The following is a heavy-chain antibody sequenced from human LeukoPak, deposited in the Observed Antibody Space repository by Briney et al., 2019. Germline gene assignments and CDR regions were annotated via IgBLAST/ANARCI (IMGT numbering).Heavy chain of an antibody. D-gene: IGHD3-22*01. Sequence: PSETLSLTCSVSGGSIRPYYWTWIRQPPGRGLEWMGHIFYTGSTNYNPSLKSRVTMSVDTFKNQVSLKLSAVTAADMAIYYCARDRGPDSSGYYGWFDPWGQGTLVTVSS. V-gene: IGHV4-59*01. CDR3: ARDRGPDSSGYYGWFDP. CDR1: GGSIRPYY. CDR2: IFYTGST. J-gene: IGHJ5*02.